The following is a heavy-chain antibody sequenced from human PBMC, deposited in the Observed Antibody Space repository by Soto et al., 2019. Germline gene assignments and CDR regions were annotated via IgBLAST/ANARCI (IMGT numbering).Heavy chain of an antibody. D-gene: IGHD3-22*01. J-gene: IGHJ3*02. Sequence: PGGSLRLSCAASGFTFSSYGMHWVRQAPGKGLEWVAVIWYDGSNNYYADSVKGRFTISRDNSKNTLYLQMNSLRAEDTAVYYCARGIRLYYYDSSGYYPDAFDIWGQGTMVTVSS. V-gene: IGHV3-33*01. CDR1: GFTFSSYG. CDR3: ARGIRLYYYDSSGYYPDAFDI. CDR2: IWYDGSNN.